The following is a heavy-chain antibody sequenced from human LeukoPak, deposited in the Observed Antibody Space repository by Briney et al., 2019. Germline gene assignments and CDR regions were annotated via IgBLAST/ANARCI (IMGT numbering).Heavy chain of an antibody. D-gene: IGHD1-26*01. CDR3: ARDLYSGSYYDFDY. Sequence: GGSLRLSCAASGFTFSSYDMYWVRQAPGKGLEWVAYISSSSSTTHYADSVTGRFSISRDNAKSSLYLQMNSLRVEDTAVYYCARDLYSGSYYDFDYWGQGTLVTVSS. J-gene: IGHJ4*02. V-gene: IGHV3-48*01. CDR1: GFTFSSYD. CDR2: ISSSSSTT.